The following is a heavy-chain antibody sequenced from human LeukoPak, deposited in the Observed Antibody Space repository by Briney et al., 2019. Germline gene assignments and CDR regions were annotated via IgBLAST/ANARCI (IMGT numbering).Heavy chain of an antibody. CDR3: AKDIVVVVAGAVDY. Sequence: GSLRLSCAASGFTFNNYGMHWVRQAPGKGLEWVAFIRYDGSNKYYADSVKGRFTISRDNSKNTLYLQMNSLRAEDTAVYYCAKDIVVVVAGAVDYWGQGTLVTVSS. CDR1: GFTFNNYG. CDR2: IRYDGSNK. V-gene: IGHV3-30*02. D-gene: IGHD2-15*01. J-gene: IGHJ4*02.